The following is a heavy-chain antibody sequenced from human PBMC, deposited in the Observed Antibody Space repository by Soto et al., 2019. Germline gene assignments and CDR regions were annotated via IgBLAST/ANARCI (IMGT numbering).Heavy chain of an antibody. D-gene: IGHD4-4*01. CDR3: ARGQGLQGPYYFDY. CDR2: IYYSGST. V-gene: IGHV4-61*08. J-gene: IGHJ4*02. CDR1: GGSISSGGYS. Sequence: PSETLSLTCAVSGGSISSGGYSWSWIRQPPGKGLEWIGYIYYSGSTNYNPSLKSRVTISTDTSKNQFSLKLSSVTAADTAVYYCARGQGLQGPYYFDYWGQGTLVTVSS.